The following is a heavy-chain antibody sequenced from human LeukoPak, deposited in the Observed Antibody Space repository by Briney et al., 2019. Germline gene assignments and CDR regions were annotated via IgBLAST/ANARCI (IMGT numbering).Heavy chain of an antibody. J-gene: IGHJ6*03. CDR3: AKSVLSGDYYHMDV. D-gene: IGHD3-10*01. CDR2: FRGSGGNT. CDR1: GYSISSGFY. Sequence: ETLSLTCSVSGYSISSGFYWGWIRQPPGQGLEWVSAFRGSGGNTYYADSVKGRFTISRDNSKNTLYLQMDSLGADDTAVYYCAKSVLSGDYYHMDVWGKGTTVTVSS. V-gene: IGHV3-23*01.